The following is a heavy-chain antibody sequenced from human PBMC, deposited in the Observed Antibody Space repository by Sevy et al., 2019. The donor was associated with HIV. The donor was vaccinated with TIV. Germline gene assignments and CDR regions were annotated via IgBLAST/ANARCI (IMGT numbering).Heavy chain of an antibody. CDR2: IYPGDSET. CDR3: ARPRVYGDGAFDI. D-gene: IGHD4-17*01. J-gene: IGHJ3*02. Sequence: GESLKISCKGSGYRFTNYWIGWVRQMPGKGLEWMGSIYPGDSETTYSPSFQGQLTISADNSITTAYRQWSSLKASDSVMYYCARPRVYGDGAFDIWGQGTMVTVSS. CDR1: GYRFTNYW. V-gene: IGHV5-51*01.